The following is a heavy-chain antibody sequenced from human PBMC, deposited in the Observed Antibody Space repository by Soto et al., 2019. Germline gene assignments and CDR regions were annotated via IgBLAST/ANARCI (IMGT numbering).Heavy chain of an antibody. CDR2: IIPIFGTA. CDR3: ARAGYSSGWYGLAEYFQH. D-gene: IGHD6-19*01. CDR1: GGTFSSYA. V-gene: IGHV1-69*13. J-gene: IGHJ1*01. Sequence: ASVKVSCKASGGTFSSYAISWVRQAPGQGLGWMGGIIPIFGTANYAQKFQGRVTITADESTSTAYMELSSLRSEDTAVYYCARAGYSSGWYGLAEYFQHWGQGTLVTVSS.